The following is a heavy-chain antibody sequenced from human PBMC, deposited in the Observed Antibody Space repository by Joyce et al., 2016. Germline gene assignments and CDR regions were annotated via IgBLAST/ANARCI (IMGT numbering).Heavy chain of an antibody. CDR1: GFTFRHYA. J-gene: IGHJ4*02. CDR2: ISGDGAGK. Sequence: GFTFRHYAIHWVRQARGKGLEYLAVISGDGAGKYYPDSVKGHLTISRDNSKNTVYLQMNSLRPEDTAMYYCAREPPGRSYCGADCYFDYWGQGTLVTVSS. D-gene: IGHD2-21*01. CDR3: AREPPGRSYCGADCYFDY. V-gene: IGHV3-30-3*01.